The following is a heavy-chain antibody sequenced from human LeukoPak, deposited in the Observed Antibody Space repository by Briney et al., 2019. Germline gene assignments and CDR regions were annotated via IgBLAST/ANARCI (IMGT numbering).Heavy chain of an antibody. CDR2: IYYSGST. J-gene: IGHJ6*03. CDR1: GGSISNNNYY. Sequence: SETLSLTCTVPGGSISNNNYYWVWIRQPPGKGLEWIGSIYYSGSTYYNPSLKSRVTISVDTSKNQFSLKLSSVTAADTAVYYCARGRVSSGWYLRHYYYYMDVWGKGTTVTVSS. V-gene: IGHV4-39*07. D-gene: IGHD6-19*01. CDR3: ARGRVSSGWYLRHYYYYMDV.